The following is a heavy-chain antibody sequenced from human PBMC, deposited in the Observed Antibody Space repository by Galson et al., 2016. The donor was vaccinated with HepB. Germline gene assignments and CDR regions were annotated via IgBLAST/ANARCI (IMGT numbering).Heavy chain of an antibody. Sequence: QSGAEVKKPGESLRISCKGSGYSFTSYWITWVRQMPGKGLEWMGKIDPSDSYTNYSPSFQGHVTISADKSISTAYLQWSSLKASDTAMYYCASHIRVRFLEWVLECWGQGTLVTVSS. CDR2: IDPSDSYT. V-gene: IGHV5-10-1*01. D-gene: IGHD3-3*01. CDR1: GYSFTSYW. CDR3: ASHIRVRFLEWVLEC. J-gene: IGHJ4*02.